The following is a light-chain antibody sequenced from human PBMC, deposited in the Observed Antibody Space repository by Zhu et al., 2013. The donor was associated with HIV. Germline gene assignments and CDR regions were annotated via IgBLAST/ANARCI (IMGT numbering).Light chain of an antibody. CDR1: QGISSY. CDR2: DVS. V-gene: IGKV1-33*01. J-gene: IGKJ5*01. Sequence: DIQLTQSPSFLSASVGDRVTITCWASQGISSYLGWYQQKPGKAPKILISDVSNLEAGAPSRFRGSGSGTHFTLTINNLQPEDFATYYCQQYDYLPPVTFGQGTRLEIK. CDR3: QQYDYLPPVT.